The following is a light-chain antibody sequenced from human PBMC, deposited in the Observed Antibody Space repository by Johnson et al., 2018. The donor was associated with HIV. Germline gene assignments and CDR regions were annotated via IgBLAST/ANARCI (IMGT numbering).Light chain of an antibody. J-gene: IGLJ1*01. CDR2: KNN. V-gene: IGLV1-51*02. CDR3: ATWHSSLTSGGV. CDR1: SSNIGNNY. Sequence: QSVLTQPPSVSAAPGQKVTISCSGSSSNIGNNYVSWYQVVPGTAPKLLIYKNNERPSGIPDRFSGSKSATSATLGITGLQTGDEADYYCATWHSSLTSGGVFGTGTKVTVL.